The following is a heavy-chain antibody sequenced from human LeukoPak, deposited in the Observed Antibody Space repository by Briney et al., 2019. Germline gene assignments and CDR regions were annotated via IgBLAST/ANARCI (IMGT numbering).Heavy chain of an antibody. CDR2: ISAYNGNT. Sequence: GASVKVSCKASGYTFTSYGISWVRQAPGQGLEWMGWISAYNGNTNYAQKLQGRVTMTTDTSTSTAYMELRSLRADDTAVYYCATGCSGGSCYSFGAFDIWGQGTMVTVSS. CDR1: GYTFTSYG. CDR3: ATGCSGGSCYSFGAFDI. J-gene: IGHJ3*02. D-gene: IGHD2-15*01. V-gene: IGHV1-18*01.